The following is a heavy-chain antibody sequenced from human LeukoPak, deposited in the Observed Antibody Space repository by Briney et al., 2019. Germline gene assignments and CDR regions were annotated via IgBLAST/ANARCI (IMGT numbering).Heavy chain of an antibody. Sequence: PGGSLRLSCAASGFTSSSHGMNWVRQAPGKGLEWVAGISPDGSKKYYVDAVKGRFTISRDNSKNTLYLQMNSLRVEDTAMYYCARDLSYFSFDDWGQGTTVTVSS. V-gene: IGHV3-33*01. CDR2: ISPDGSKK. D-gene: IGHD2-21*01. CDR1: GFTSSSHG. J-gene: IGHJ6*02. CDR3: ARDLSYFSFDD.